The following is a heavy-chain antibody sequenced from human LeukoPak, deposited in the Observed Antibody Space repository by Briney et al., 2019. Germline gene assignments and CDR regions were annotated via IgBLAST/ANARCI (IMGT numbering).Heavy chain of an antibody. Sequence: GGSLRLSCAASGFTFSSYGMHWVRQAPGKGLEWVAVISYDGSNKYYADSVKGRFTISRDNSKNTLYLQMNSLRAEDTAVYYCAKDRGYQTYYFDYWGQGTLVTVSS. CDR3: AKDRGYQTYYFDY. CDR2: ISYDGSNK. J-gene: IGHJ4*02. D-gene: IGHD2-15*01. CDR1: GFTFSSYG. V-gene: IGHV3-30*18.